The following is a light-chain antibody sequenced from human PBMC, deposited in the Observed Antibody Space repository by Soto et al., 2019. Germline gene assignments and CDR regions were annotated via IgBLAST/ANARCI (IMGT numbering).Light chain of an antibody. CDR3: QQSYNTPRT. CDR1: EYISKY. CDR2: AAS. Sequence: DIQMTQSPSSLSASVGDRVTISCRASEYISKYLNWYQQQPGKAPNLLIYAASTLQFGVPSRFSGSGSGTDFTLTISSLQPEDVELYYCQQSYNTPRTFGQGTKVDIK. V-gene: IGKV1-39*01. J-gene: IGKJ1*01.